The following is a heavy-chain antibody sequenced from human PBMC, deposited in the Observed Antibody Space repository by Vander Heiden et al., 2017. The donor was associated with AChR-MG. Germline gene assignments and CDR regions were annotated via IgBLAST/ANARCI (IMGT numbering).Heavy chain of an antibody. CDR2: IIPIFGTA. J-gene: IGHJ6*02. CDR1: GGTFSSYA. Sequence: QVQLVQSGAEVKKPGSSVKVSCKASGGTFSSYAISGVRQAPGQGLEWMGGIIPIFGTANYAQKFQGRVTITADKSTSTAYMELSSLRSEDTAVYYCASPTAYSGSYFNYYYYGMDVWGQGTTVTVSS. V-gene: IGHV1-69*06. D-gene: IGHD1-26*01. CDR3: ASPTAYSGSYFNYYYYGMDV.